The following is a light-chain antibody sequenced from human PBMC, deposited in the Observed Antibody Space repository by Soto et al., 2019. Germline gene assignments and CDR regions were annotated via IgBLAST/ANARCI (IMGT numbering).Light chain of an antibody. Sequence: EIVMTQSPDTLSVSPGERATLSCRASQSVTTNLAWYQQNPGQAPRLLIYGASTRATGIPARFSGSGSGTEFTLTISSLQSEEFVVYYCQQYNNWEYTFGQGTKLEIK. CDR3: QQYNNWEYT. CDR2: GAS. V-gene: IGKV3-15*01. CDR1: QSVTTN. J-gene: IGKJ2*01.